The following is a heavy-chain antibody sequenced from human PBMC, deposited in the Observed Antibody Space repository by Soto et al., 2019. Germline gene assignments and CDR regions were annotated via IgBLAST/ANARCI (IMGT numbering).Heavy chain of an antibody. CDR1: GYTFVNYD. CDR3: ARRVVVLTSDWFDP. Sequence: QVQLVQSGAEVKKPGASVNVSCKASGYTFVNYDISWVRQAPGQGLEWMGWISVYNGNTNYAQKVQGRVTMTTDTSTSTAYMELRSLRSDDTAVYYCARRVVVLTSDWFDPWGQGTVVTVSS. CDR2: ISVYNGNT. D-gene: IGHD2-15*01. J-gene: IGHJ5*02. V-gene: IGHV1-18*01.